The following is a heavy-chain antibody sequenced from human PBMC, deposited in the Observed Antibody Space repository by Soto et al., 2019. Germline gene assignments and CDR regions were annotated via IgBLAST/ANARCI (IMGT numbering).Heavy chain of an antibody. J-gene: IGHJ3*01. CDR2: ISSSSSYI. D-gene: IGHD1-1*01. Sequence: EVQLVESGGGLVKPGGSLRLSCAASGFTFSSYSMNWVRQAPGKGLEWVSSISSSSSYIYYADSVKGRFTISRDNAKNSLYRQMSSLCAEETAVYYCARDLLQLEDYAFYFWGPGTIVAVSS. CDR1: GFTFSSYS. V-gene: IGHV3-21*01. CDR3: ARDLLQLEDYAFYF.